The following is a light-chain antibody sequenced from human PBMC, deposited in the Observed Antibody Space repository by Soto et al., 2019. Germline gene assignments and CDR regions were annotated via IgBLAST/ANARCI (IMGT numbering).Light chain of an antibody. J-gene: IGKJ1*01. V-gene: IGKV4-1*01. CDR2: WAS. CDR1: QSVLYSSNNKNY. CDR3: QHYYNTPRP. Sequence: DIVMTQSPDSLAVSLGERATINCKSSQSVLYSSNNKNYLAWYQQRPGQPPKLLIYWASTRESGVPDRFSGSGSGTDFALTINNLQAEDVAVYYRQHYYNTPRPFCQGTKVEI.